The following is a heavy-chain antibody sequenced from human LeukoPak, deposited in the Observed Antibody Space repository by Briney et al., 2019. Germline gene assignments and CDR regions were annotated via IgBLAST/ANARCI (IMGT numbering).Heavy chain of an antibody. V-gene: IGHV4-34*01. CDR1: GGSFSGYY. J-gene: IGHJ4*02. Sequence: SETLSLTCAVYGGSFSGYYWSWIRQPPGKGLEWIGEINHSGSTNYNPSLKSRVTISVDTSKNQFSLKLSSVTAADTAVYYCARGYYYDSSGYYSINFDYWGQGTLVTVSS. CDR3: ARGYYYDSSGYYSINFDY. CDR2: INHSGST. D-gene: IGHD3-22*01.